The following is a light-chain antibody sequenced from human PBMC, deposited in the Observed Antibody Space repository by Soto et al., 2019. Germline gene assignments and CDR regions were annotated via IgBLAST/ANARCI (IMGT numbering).Light chain of an antibody. Sequence: DIQMTQSPSTLSASVGDRVTITCRASQSVNIWLAWYQQKPGKAPKLLISKASSLESGVPSRFSGSGSGTEFTLTLSSLQPDDFATYYCQQYKAYSYTFGQGTKLEMK. V-gene: IGKV1-5*03. J-gene: IGKJ2*01. CDR2: KAS. CDR3: QQYKAYSYT. CDR1: QSVNIW.